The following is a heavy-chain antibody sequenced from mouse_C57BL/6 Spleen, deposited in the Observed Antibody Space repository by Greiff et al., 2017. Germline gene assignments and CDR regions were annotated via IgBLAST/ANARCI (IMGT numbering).Heavy chain of an antibody. V-gene: IGHV1-61*01. J-gene: IGHJ4*01. CDR2: IYPSDSET. D-gene: IGHD3-2*01. CDR3: ASQTAYYYAMDY. CDR1: GYTFTSYW. Sequence: QVQLQQPGAELVRPGSSVKLSCKASGYTFTSYWMDWVKQRPGQGLEWIGNIYPSDSETHYNQKFKDKATLTVAKSSSTAYMQLSSLTSEDSAVYYCASQTAYYYAMDYWGQGTSVTVSS.